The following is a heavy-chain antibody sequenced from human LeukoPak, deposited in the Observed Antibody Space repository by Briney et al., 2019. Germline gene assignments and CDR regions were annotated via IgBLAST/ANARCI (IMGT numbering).Heavy chain of an antibody. V-gene: IGHV3-23*01. CDR3: AKDHDNTDYYYYFDS. CDR2: ISKSGRTT. CDR1: GFNFDAYA. Sequence: GGSLRISCAASGFNFDAYAMSWVRQAPGKGLEWVSGISKSGRTTFYTDSVKGRFTISRDNSKNTLHLQMNRLRAEDTALYYCAKDHDNTDYYYYFDSWSQETLVTVSS. D-gene: IGHD2-21*01. J-gene: IGHJ4*02.